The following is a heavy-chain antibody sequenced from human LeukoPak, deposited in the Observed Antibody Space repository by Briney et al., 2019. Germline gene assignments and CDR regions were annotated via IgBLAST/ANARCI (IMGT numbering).Heavy chain of an antibody. V-gene: IGHV3-73*01. J-gene: IGHJ4*02. CDR3: TQSNY. CDR2: IRSKADNYAT. Sequence: GGSLRLSCAASGFTFSGSPILWVRQASGKGLEWVGRIRSKADNYATAYAASVQGRCTISRDDSKSTAYLQLNSLKTEDTAVYYCTQSNYWGQGALVTVPS. CDR1: GFTFSGSP.